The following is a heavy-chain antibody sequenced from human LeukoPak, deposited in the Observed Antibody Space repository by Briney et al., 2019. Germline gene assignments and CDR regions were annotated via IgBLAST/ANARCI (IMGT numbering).Heavy chain of an antibody. CDR3: ARKSGFSYSYLRPDDAFDI. CDR1: GFTFSSYW. J-gene: IGHJ3*02. Sequence: QSGGSLRLFCAASGFTFSSYWMHWVRQDPGKGLVWVSRINSDESSTNYADSVKGRFTISRDNAKHTLYLQMNSLRAEDSAVYYCARKSGFSYSYLRPDDAFDIWGQGTMVTVSS. CDR2: INSDESST. D-gene: IGHD5-18*01. V-gene: IGHV3-74*01.